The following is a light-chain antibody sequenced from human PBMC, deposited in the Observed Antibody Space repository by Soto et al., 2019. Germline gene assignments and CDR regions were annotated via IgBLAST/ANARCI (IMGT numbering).Light chain of an antibody. CDR1: STDVGGYNA. Sequence: QSVLSQPASVSASPGHTITISCTGTSTDVGGYNAVSWYQHHPGKAPKLIIYEATHRPSEVSDRFSASKSGNTASLTISGLQAEDEADYYCHSLRGRLLYVFGSGPKSPS. CDR2: EAT. J-gene: IGLJ1*01. CDR3: HSLRGRLLYV. V-gene: IGLV2-14*01.